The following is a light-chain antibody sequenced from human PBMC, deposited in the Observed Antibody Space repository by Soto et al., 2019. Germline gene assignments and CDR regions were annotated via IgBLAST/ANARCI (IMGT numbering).Light chain of an antibody. V-gene: IGKV3-11*01. J-gene: IGKJ4*01. CDR2: DAS. CDR1: QGVGTY. Sequence: EIVLTQSPGTLSLSPGERATLSCRASQGVGTYLAWYQQKPGQAPRLLIYDASRRATGIPARFSGSGSGTDFTLTISSLEPEDFAVYYCQQRSNWPPRVTFGGGTKVDIK. CDR3: QQRSNWPPRVT.